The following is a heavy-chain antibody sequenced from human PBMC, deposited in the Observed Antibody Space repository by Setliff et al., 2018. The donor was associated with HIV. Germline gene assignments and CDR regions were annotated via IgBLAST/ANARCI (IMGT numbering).Heavy chain of an antibody. CDR3: ARYSPRGYTLTGPY. J-gene: IGHJ4*02. CDR1: GYTFTSYG. Sequence: ASVKVSCKASGYTFTSYGISWVRQAPGQGLEWMGWISAYNGNTNFAQKLQGRVTMTTDTSTSTAYMELRSLRSDDTAVYYCARYSPRGYTLTGPYWGQGTLVTVSS. V-gene: IGHV1-18*01. CDR2: ISAYNGNT. D-gene: IGHD6-25*01.